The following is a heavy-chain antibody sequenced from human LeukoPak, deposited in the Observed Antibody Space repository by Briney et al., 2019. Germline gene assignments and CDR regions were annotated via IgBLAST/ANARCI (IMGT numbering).Heavy chain of an antibody. CDR1: GGTFSSYA. Sequence: SVKVSCKASGGTFSSYAISWVRQAPGQGLEWMGRIIPILGIANYAQKFQGRVTITADKSTSTAYMELSSLRSEDTAVYYCARDLSWSSQVDIWGQGTMVTVSS. CDR2: IIPILGIA. J-gene: IGHJ3*02. D-gene: IGHD1-26*01. CDR3: ARDLSWSSQVDI. V-gene: IGHV1-69*04.